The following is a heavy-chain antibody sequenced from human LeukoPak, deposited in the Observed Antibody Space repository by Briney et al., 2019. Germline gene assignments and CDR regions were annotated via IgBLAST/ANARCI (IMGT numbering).Heavy chain of an antibody. J-gene: IGHJ3*02. CDR3: ARGQLVPDAFDI. D-gene: IGHD1-1*01. CDR2: IIPIFGTA. CDR1: GGTFSSYA. Sequence: ASVKVSCKASGGTFSSYAISWVRQAPEQGLEWMGGIIPIFGTANYAQKFQGRVTITADKSTSTAYMELSSLRSEDTAVYYCARGQLVPDAFDIWGQGTMVTVSS. V-gene: IGHV1-69*06.